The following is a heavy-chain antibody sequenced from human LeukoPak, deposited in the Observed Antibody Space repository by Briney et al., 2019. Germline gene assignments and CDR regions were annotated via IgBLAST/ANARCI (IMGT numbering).Heavy chain of an antibody. Sequence: SETLSLTCTVSGDSISSYYWSWIRQPPGKGLEWIGYIYYSGSTNYNPSLKSRVTISVDTSKNQFSLKLSSVTAADTAVYYCVRGGSGVWYTWVGWFDSCGQGTLLTVSS. CDR3: VRGGSGVWYTWVGWFDS. J-gene: IGHJ5*01. D-gene: IGHD1-14*01. V-gene: IGHV4-59*01. CDR1: GDSISSYY. CDR2: IYYSGST.